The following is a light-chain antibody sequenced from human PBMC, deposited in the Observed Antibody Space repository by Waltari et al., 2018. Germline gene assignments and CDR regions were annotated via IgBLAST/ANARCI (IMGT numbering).Light chain of an antibody. Sequence: QSALTQPASVSGSPGQSITISCTGTTSNYVSWYQQHPDRAPKPLIYDVSKRPSGVSERFSGSKSGSTASLTISGLQAEDEADYYCNSFTRSTTWVFGGGTKLTVL. CDR1: TSNY. CDR2: DVS. CDR3: NSFTRSTTWV. V-gene: IGLV2-14*03. J-gene: IGLJ3*02.